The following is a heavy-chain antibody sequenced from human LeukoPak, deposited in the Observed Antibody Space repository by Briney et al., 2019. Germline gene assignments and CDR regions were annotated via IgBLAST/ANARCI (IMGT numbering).Heavy chain of an antibody. CDR3: ARLGYYYGSGRFDY. Sequence: SETLSLTCTVSGGSINNYYWSWIRQPPGKGLEWIGYIYYTGGTNYNLSLKSRVTMSLGTSENQFSLNLSSVTAADTAVYYCARLGYYYGSGRFDYWGQGTLVTVSS. V-gene: IGHV4-59*01. CDR2: IYYTGGT. CDR1: GGSINNYY. D-gene: IGHD3-10*01. J-gene: IGHJ4*02.